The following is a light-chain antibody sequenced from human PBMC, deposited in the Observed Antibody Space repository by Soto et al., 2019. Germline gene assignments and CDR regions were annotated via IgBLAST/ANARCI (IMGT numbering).Light chain of an antibody. Sequence: EIVMTQSPATLSVSPGESATLSCRASQSVGSNLAWYQQKPGQAPRLLIYAASARATGIPARFSGSGSGTEFTLTISTLQSEDFAVYYCQQCTNWPPLTFGGGTKVDIK. CDR2: AAS. CDR3: QQCTNWPPLT. J-gene: IGKJ4*01. CDR1: QSVGSN. V-gene: IGKV3D-15*01.